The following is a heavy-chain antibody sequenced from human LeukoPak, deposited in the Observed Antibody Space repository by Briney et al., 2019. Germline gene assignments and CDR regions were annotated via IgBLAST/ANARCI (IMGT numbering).Heavy chain of an antibody. CDR1: GYSISSGYY. Sequence: PSETLSLTCTVSGYSISSGYYWGWIRQPPGKGLEWIGSIYHSGITYYKPSLKSRVTISVDTSKNQFSLKLTSVTAADTAVYYCARELNYGDYQHWGQGTLVTVSS. CDR2: IYHSGIT. D-gene: IGHD4-17*01. J-gene: IGHJ1*01. CDR3: ARELNYGDYQH. V-gene: IGHV4-38-2*02.